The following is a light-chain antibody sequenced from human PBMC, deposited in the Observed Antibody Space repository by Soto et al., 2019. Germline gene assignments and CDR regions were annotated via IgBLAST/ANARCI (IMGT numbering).Light chain of an antibody. CDR3: CSYAGRYNSHV. CDR2: DVS. Sequence: QSVLTQPRSASGSPGQSVALSCTGTSSNVGGYNYVSWYQQHPGKAPKLMIYDVSKRPSGVPDRFSGSKSGNTASLSISGLQAEDEADYYCCSYAGRYNSHVFGTGTKVTXL. J-gene: IGLJ1*01. V-gene: IGLV2-11*01. CDR1: SSNVGGYNY.